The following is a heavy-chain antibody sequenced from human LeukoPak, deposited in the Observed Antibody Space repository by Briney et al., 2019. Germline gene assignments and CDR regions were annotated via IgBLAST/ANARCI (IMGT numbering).Heavy chain of an antibody. CDR3: ARVPGWYYGSGSYYY. CDR2: ISFDGSNK. Sequence: GGSLRLSCAVSGFTFSNYAMDWVRQAPGKGLEWVAVISFDGSNKYYADSVRGRFTISRDNSKNTLYLQMNSLRDEDTAVYYCARVPGWYYGSGSYYYWGQGTLVTVSS. J-gene: IGHJ4*02. V-gene: IGHV3-30-3*01. CDR1: GFTFSNYA. D-gene: IGHD3-10*01.